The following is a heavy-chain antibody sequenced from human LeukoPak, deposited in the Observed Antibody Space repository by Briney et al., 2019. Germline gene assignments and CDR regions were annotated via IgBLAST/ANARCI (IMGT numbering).Heavy chain of an antibody. Sequence: TGGSLRLSCAVSGFAFGSEAMSWVRQSPARGLEWVASISPGGGTTYYADYVKGRFTISRDNSRNTMYLYMSSLRAEDTAVYFCAKIRLEESATGYWGQGTPVTVSS. J-gene: IGHJ4*02. V-gene: IGHV3-23*01. CDR1: GFAFGSEA. D-gene: IGHD2-15*01. CDR2: ISPGGGTT. CDR3: AKIRLEESATGY.